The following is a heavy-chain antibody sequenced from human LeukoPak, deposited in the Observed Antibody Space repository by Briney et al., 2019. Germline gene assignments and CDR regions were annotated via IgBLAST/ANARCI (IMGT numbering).Heavy chain of an antibody. D-gene: IGHD3-10*01. V-gene: IGHV3-21*01. CDR2: ISSSSSYI. J-gene: IGHJ4*02. CDR3: ARDLSGIARYTYGPGIDY. CDR1: GFTFSSYS. Sequence: GGSLRLSCAASGFTFSSYSMNWVRQAPGKGLEWVSSISSSSSYIYYADSVKGRFTISRDNAKNSLYLQMNSLRAEDTAVYYCARDLSGIARYTYGPGIDYWGQGTLVTVSS.